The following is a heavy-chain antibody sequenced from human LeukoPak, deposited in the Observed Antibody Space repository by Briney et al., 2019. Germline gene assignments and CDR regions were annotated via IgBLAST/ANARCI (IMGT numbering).Heavy chain of an antibody. J-gene: IGHJ4*02. Sequence: ASVKVSCKASGYTFTGYYMHWVRQAPGQGLEWMGWINPNSGGTNYAQKFQGRVTMTRDTSISTAYMELSRLRSDDTAVYYCARVRGSLRTLSGSYGGYDYWGQGTLVTVSS. D-gene: IGHD1-26*01. CDR3: ARVRGSLRTLSGSYGGYDY. V-gene: IGHV1-2*02. CDR1: GYTFTGYY. CDR2: INPNSGGT.